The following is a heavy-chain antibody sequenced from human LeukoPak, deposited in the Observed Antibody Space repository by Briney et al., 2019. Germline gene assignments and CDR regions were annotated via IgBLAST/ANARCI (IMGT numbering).Heavy chain of an antibody. CDR3: ARAPITMVRGVDY. CDR2: ISSSGSTI. D-gene: IGHD3-10*01. V-gene: IGHV3-48*03. Sequence: PGGSLRLSCAASGFTFSSYEMNWVRQAPGKGLEWVSYISSSGSTIYYADSVKGRFTISRDDAKNSLYLQMNSLRAEDTAVYYCARAPITMVRGVDYWGQGTLVTVSS. J-gene: IGHJ4*02. CDR1: GFTFSSYE.